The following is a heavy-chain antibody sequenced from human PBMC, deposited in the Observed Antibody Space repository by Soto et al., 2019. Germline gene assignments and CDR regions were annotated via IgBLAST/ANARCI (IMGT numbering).Heavy chain of an antibody. CDR1: GGTFSSYT. CDR2: IIPILGIA. J-gene: IGHJ4*02. D-gene: IGHD6-6*01. CDR3: ARERLGVYSSSSRFSGADY. V-gene: IGHV1-69*08. Sequence: QVQLVQSGAEVKKPGSSVKVSCKASGGTFSSYTISWVRQAPGQGLEWMGRIIPILGIANYAQKFQGRVTITADKSTSTAYMELSSLRSEDTAVYYCARERLGVYSSSSRFSGADYWGQGTLVTVSS.